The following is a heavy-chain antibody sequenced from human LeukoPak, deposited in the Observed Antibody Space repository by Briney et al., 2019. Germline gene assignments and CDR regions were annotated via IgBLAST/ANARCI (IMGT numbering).Heavy chain of an antibody. D-gene: IGHD3-22*01. Sequence: GASVKVSCTASGYTFTSYGISWVRQAPGQGLEWMGWINPNSGGTNYAQKFQGRVTMTRDTSISTAYMELSRLTSDDTAVYYCARDRGSSGYYQYYFDYWGQGTLVTVSS. J-gene: IGHJ4*02. CDR2: INPNSGGT. CDR1: GYTFTSYG. CDR3: ARDRGSSGYYQYYFDY. V-gene: IGHV1-2*02.